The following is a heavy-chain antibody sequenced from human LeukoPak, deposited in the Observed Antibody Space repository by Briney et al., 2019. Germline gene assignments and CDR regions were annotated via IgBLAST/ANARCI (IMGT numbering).Heavy chain of an antibody. D-gene: IGHD3-16*02. CDR2: FDPEDGET. Sequence: ASVKVSCKVSGYTLTELSMHWVRQVPGKGLEWMGGFDPEDGETIYAQKFQGRVTMTEDTSTDTAYMELSSLRSEDTAVYYCATVTITFGGVIDNNWFDPWGQGTLVTVSS. CDR3: ATVTITFGGVIDNNWFDP. CDR1: GYTLTELS. J-gene: IGHJ5*02. V-gene: IGHV1-24*01.